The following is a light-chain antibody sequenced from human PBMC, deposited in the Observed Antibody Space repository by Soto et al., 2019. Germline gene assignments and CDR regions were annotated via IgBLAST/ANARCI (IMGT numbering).Light chain of an antibody. V-gene: IGLV2-14*01. J-gene: IGLJ1*01. CDR2: EVN. CDR1: SSDVGGYTY. Sequence: QSALTQPASVSGSPRQSMTISCTGASSDVGGYTYVSWYQQHPGKAPKLMIYEVNNRPSGVSHRFSGSKSGTTASLTISGLQAEDEADYYCSSYTSSSTLYVFGTGTKLTVL. CDR3: SSYTSSSTLYV.